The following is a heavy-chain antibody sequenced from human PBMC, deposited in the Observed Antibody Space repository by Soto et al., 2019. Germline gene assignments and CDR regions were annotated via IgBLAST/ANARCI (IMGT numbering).Heavy chain of an antibody. D-gene: IGHD4-17*01. V-gene: IGHV4-59*08. Sequence: QVQLQESGPGLVKPSETLSLTCTVSGGSISSYYWSWIRQPPGKGLEWIGYIYYSGSTNYNPSLKSRVTISIDTSKNQFSLKLSSVTAADTAAYYCARHPTVTEYYFDYWGQGTLVTVSS. J-gene: IGHJ4*02. CDR2: IYYSGST. CDR1: GGSISSYY. CDR3: ARHPTVTEYYFDY.